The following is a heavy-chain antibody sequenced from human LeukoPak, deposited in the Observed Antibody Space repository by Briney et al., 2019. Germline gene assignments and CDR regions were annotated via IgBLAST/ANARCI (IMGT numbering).Heavy chain of an antibody. CDR1: GFTFSNYW. Sequence: GGSLRLSCAASGFTFSNYWLHWVRQAPGKGLVWVSGINNDGSRSSYADSAKGRFTISRDSAKNTVFLQMNTLSAEDTAVYYCTKGGTTLFDYWGRGALVTVSS. D-gene: IGHD1-1*01. J-gene: IGHJ4*02. V-gene: IGHV3-74*01. CDR3: TKGGTTLFDY. CDR2: INNDGSRS.